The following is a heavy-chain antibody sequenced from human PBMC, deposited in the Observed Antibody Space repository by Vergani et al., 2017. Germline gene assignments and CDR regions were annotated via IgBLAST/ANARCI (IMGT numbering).Heavy chain of an antibody. CDR2: NHHSGST. J-gene: IGHJ4*02. CDR1: GGSFSGYY. V-gene: IGHV4-34*01. D-gene: IGHD2-8*01. Sequence: QVQLQQWGAGLLKPSETLSLTCAVYGGSFSGYYWSWIRKPPGKGLEWIGENHHSGSTNYNPSLKSRVTISVDTSKNQFSLKLSSVTAADTAVYYCARGAGVSYLAYFDYWGQGTLVTVSS. CDR3: ARGAGVSYLAYFDY.